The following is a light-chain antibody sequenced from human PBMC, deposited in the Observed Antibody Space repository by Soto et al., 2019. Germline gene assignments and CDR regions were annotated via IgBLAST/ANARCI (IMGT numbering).Light chain of an antibody. V-gene: IGLV1-51*01. CDR2: DNY. J-gene: IGLJ2*01. CDR3: ATWDFSLHVLV. Sequence: QSVLTQPPSVSAAPSQRITIPCSGSSSNIGDGYVSWYQQLPGKAPRLLIYDNYKRPSGIPDRFSGSKSGTSATLAITGLQTGDGADYYCATWDFSLHVLVFGGGTKLTVL. CDR1: SSNIGDGY.